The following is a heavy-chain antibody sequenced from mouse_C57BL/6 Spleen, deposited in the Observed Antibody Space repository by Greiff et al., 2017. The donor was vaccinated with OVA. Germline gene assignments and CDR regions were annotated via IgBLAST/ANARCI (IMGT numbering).Heavy chain of an antibody. CDR3: ARRPYYASRAYYAMDY. V-gene: IGHV8-12*01. CDR1: GFSLSTSGMG. D-gene: IGHD1-1*01. CDR2: IYWDDDK. J-gene: IGHJ4*01. Sequence: QVTLKVSGPGILQSSQTLSLTCSFSGFSLSTSGMGVSWIRQPSGKGLEWLAHIYWDDDKRYNPSLKSRLTISKDTSRNQVFLKITSVDTAETATYYCARRPYYASRAYYAMDYWGQGTSVTVSS.